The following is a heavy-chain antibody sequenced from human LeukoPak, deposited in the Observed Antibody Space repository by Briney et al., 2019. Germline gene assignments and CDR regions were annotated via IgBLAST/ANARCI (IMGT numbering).Heavy chain of an antibody. CDR1: GGSLSGHY. CDR2: IFYSGNT. Sequence: LETLSLTCTVSGGSLSGHYWSWIRQPPGKGLEWIGNIFYSGNTNYNPSLKSRVTISIDTSQNQFSLKLSSVTAADTAIYYCARHYNWFDPWGQGILVTVSS. V-gene: IGHV4-59*11. J-gene: IGHJ5*02. CDR3: ARHYNWFDP.